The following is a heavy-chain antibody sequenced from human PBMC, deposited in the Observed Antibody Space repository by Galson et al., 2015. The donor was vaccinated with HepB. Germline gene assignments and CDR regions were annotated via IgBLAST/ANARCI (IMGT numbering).Heavy chain of an antibody. J-gene: IGHJ6*03. Sequence: TLSLTCAVHGAAISGGGYYWSWIRQHPGKGLEWIGYIYHSGTTYYNPSLKSRVTISVDTSQNQFSLKLNFVTAADTAVYYCARGPAAISHYYYYYMDVWGEGTTVSVSS. V-gene: IGHV4-31*11. CDR1: GAAISGGGYY. D-gene: IGHD2-2*01. CDR2: IYHSGTT. CDR3: ARGPAAISHYYYYYMDV.